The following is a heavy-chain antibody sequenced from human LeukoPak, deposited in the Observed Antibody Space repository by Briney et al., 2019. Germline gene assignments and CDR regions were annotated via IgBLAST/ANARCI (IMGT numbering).Heavy chain of an antibody. D-gene: IGHD1-14*01. V-gene: IGHV3-21*01. CDR1: GFTFSSYS. CDR3: ARAYRVSLAPDY. J-gene: IGHJ4*02. Sequence: GGSLRLSCAASGFTFSSYSMSWVRQAPGKGLEWVSSISSSSSYIHYADSVRGRFTISRDNAKNSLFLQMNSLRVEDMAVYYCARAYRVSLAPDYWGQGTLVTVSS. CDR2: ISSSSSYI.